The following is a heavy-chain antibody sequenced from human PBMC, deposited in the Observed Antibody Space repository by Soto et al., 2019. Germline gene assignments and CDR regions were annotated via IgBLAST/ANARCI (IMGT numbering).Heavy chain of an antibody. Sequence: GGSLRLSCAASGFTFSSYWMSWVRQAPGKGLEWVANIKQDGSEKYYVDSVKGRFTVSRDSSKNTLSLQMNSLRPEDTALYYCAKATSATCTGSICYSFDYWGQGTLVTVSS. CDR2: IKQDGSEK. CDR3: AKATSATCTGSICYSFDY. CDR1: GFTFSSYW. D-gene: IGHD2-21*01. J-gene: IGHJ4*02. V-gene: IGHV3-7*03.